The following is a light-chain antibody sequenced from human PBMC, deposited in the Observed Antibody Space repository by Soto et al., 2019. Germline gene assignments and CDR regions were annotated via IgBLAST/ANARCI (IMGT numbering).Light chain of an antibody. J-gene: IGLJ1*01. CDR3: SSYGGYNNVV. CDR1: SSDVGGYNH. V-gene: IGLV2-8*01. Sequence: QSFLTQPPSASGSPGQSVTISCTGTSSDVGGYNHVSWFQQHPGKAPKLIIHEVNQRPSGVPDRFSGSKSGNTASLTVSGLQAEDEGTYYCSSYGGYNNVVFGTGTKVTVL. CDR2: EVN.